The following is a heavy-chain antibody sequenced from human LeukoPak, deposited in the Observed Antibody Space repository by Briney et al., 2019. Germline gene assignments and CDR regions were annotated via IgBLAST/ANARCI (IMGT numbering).Heavy chain of an antibody. D-gene: IGHD6-13*01. V-gene: IGHV3-21*01. CDR3: ARGAQLAYSPLMDV. CDR2: ISSSSSYI. CDR1: GFTFSSYS. Sequence: GGSLRLSCAASGFTFSSYSMNWVRQAPGKGLEWVSSISSSSSYIYYADSVKGRFTISRDNSKNTLYLQMNSLRAEDTAVYYCARGAQLAYSPLMDVWGKGTTVTVSS. J-gene: IGHJ6*03.